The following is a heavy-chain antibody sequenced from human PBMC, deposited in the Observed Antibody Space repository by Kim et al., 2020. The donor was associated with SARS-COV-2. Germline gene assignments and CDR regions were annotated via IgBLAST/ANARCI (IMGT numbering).Heavy chain of an antibody. D-gene: IGHD2-15*01. CDR2: ISSSSSYT. CDR3: ARANLGYCSGGSCLPPRSAFDI. J-gene: IGHJ3*02. V-gene: IGHV3-11*05. Sequence: GGSLRLSCSASGFTFSDYYMSWIRQAPGKGLEWVSYISSSSSYTNYADSVKGRFTISRDNAKNSLYLQMNSLRAEDTAVYYCARANLGYCSGGSCLPPRSAFDIWGQGTMVTVSS. CDR1: GFTFSDYY.